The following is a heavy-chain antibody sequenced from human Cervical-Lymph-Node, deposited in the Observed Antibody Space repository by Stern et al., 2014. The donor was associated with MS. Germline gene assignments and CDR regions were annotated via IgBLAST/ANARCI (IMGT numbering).Heavy chain of an antibody. CDR1: GGSISSSSYY. CDR2: IYYSGST. Sequence: QLQLQESGPGLVKPSETLSLTCTVSGGSISSSSYYWGWIRQPPGKGLEWIGSIYYSGSTYYNPSLKSRVTLSVDTSKNQFPLKLSFVTAADTAVYYCARHLGTISDFDYWGQGTLVTVSS. J-gene: IGHJ4*02. D-gene: IGHD5-12*01. CDR3: ARHLGTISDFDY. V-gene: IGHV4-39*01.